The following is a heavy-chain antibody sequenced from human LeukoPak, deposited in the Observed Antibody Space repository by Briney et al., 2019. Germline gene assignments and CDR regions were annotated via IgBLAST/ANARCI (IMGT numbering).Heavy chain of an antibody. CDR2: IYYSVST. CDR3: ARAVVGATKGGLDY. J-gene: IGHJ4*02. CDR1: GGSISSYY. Sequence: SETLSLTCTVSGGSISSYYWSWIRQPPGKGLEWIGYIYYSVSTNYNPSLTSRVTISVDTSKNQFSLKLSSVTAADTAVYYCARAVVGATKGGLDYWGQGTLVTVSS. D-gene: IGHD1-26*01. V-gene: IGHV4-59*01.